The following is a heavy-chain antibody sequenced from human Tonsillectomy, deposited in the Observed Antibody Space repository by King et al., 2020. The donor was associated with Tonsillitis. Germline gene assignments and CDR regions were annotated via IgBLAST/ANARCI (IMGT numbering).Heavy chain of an antibody. J-gene: IGHJ4*01. CDR2: ISYDGSNK. Sequence: VQLVESGGGVVQPGRSLRLSCAASGFTFSSYGMHWVRQAPGKGLEWVAVISYDGSNKYYADSVKGRFTISRDNSKNTLYLQMNSLRAEDTAVYYCAKVSITMIVVAPFDYWGQEPWSPSPQ. D-gene: IGHD3-22*01. CDR1: GFTFSSYG. V-gene: IGHV3-30*18. CDR3: AKVSITMIVVAPFDY.